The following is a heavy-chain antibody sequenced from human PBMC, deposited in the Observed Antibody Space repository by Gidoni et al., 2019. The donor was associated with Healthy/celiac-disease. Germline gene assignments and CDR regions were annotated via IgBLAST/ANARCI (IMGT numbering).Heavy chain of an antibody. CDR3: AKDFVEMATMFDY. Sequence: QVQLVESGGGVVQPGRSLRLSCAASGFTFSSYGMHWVRQAPGKGLEWVAVISYDGSNKYYADSVKGRFTISRDNSKNTLYLQMNSLRAEDTAVYYCAKDFVEMATMFDYWGQGTLVTVSS. J-gene: IGHJ4*02. CDR1: GFTFSSYG. CDR2: ISYDGSNK. V-gene: IGHV3-30*18. D-gene: IGHD5-12*01.